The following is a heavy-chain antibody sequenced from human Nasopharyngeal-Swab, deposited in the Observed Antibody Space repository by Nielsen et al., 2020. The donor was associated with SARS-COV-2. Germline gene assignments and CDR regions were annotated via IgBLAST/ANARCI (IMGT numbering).Heavy chain of an antibody. CDR1: GFTFSSYG. D-gene: IGHD2-2*01. J-gene: IGHJ3*02. Sequence: GGSLRLSFAASGFTFSSYGMHWVRQAPGKGLEWVAVISYDGSNKYYADSVKGRFTISRDNSKNTLYLQMNSLRAEDTAVYYCAREYHLAFDIWGQGTMVTVSS. CDR2: ISYDGSNK. V-gene: IGHV3-30*03. CDR3: AREYHLAFDI.